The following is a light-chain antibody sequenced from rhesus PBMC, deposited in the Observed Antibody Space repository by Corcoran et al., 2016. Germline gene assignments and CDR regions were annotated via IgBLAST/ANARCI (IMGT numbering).Light chain of an antibody. V-gene: IGKV1-22*01. CDR2: KEF. Sequence: DIQMTQSPSSLSASVGDTVTITCRASQTISSSLDWYQQKPGKAPKLLIYKEFTLQSGVPSRFRGSGSGTDFTLTISSLQPEDFTTYTCLQYNSSPRTFGQGTKVEIK. CDR1: QTISSS. J-gene: IGKJ1*01. CDR3: LQYNSSPRT.